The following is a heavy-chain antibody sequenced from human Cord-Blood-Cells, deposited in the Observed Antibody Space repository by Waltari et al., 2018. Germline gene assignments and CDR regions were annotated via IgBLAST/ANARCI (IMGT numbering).Heavy chain of an antibody. Sequence: QVQLVQSGAEVKKPGSSVKVSCKASGGTFSSYAISWVRQAPGQRLECLGGIIPIFGTANYAQKFQGRGTITADESASTGYMELSSLRSEDTAVYYCARLCGVLEWLFLDYWGQGTLVTVSS. V-gene: IGHV1-69*01. D-gene: IGHD3-3*01. CDR2: IIPIFGTA. J-gene: IGHJ4*02. CDR1: GGTFSSYA. CDR3: ARLCGVLEWLFLDY.